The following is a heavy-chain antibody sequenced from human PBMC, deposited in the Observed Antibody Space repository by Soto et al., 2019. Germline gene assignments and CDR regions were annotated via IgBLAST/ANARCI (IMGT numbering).Heavy chain of an antibody. CDR2: INPNSGGT. Sequence: GASVKVSCKASGYTFTGYYMHWVRQAPGQGLEWMGWINPNSGGTNYAQKFQGRVTMTRDTSISTAYMELSRLRSDDTAVYYCARDLLLWNYDFWSGSDYYGMDVWGQGTTVTVSS. CDR3: ARDLLLWNYDFWSGSDYYGMDV. D-gene: IGHD3-3*01. J-gene: IGHJ6*02. CDR1: GYTFTGYY. V-gene: IGHV1-2*02.